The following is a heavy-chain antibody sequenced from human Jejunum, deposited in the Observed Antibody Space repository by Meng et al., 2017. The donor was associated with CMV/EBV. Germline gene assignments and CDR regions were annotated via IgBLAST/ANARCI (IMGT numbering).Heavy chain of an antibody. CDR1: GGTLSTYI. V-gene: IGHV1-69*08. CDR2: IILILGTP. J-gene: IGHJ4*02. CDR3: AREAQYYLDY. Sequence: CKASGGTLSTYIIGWVRQAPGQGLEWMGRIILILGTPNHAQKFQGRVTMTRDTSTSTLYVELSNLRSEDTAVYYCAREAQYYLDYWGQGTLVTVSS.